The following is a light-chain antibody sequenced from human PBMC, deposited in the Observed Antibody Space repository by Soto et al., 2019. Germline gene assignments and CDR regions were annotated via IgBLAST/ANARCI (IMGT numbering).Light chain of an antibody. CDR1: QSVTIK. J-gene: IGKJ4*01. CDR2: DAS. Sequence: EVVLTQSPATLSFSPGERATLSCRASQSVTIKLALYQHKPCQAPRLLIYDASTRATGVPARLSGSGSGTDFALTISSLEPEDFAVYFCQHRSSWPLTFGGGTKVDIK. CDR3: QHRSSWPLT. V-gene: IGKV3-11*01.